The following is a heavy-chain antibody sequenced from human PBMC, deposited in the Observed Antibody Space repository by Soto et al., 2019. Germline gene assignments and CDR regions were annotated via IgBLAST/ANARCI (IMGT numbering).Heavy chain of an antibody. V-gene: IGHV4-61*01. CDR1: GGSVSSGSYY. J-gene: IGHJ4*02. D-gene: IGHD3-22*01. CDR2: IYYSGST. CDR3: ASQPQYYYDSSGYYPPLGY. Sequence: SETLSLTCTVSGGSVSSGSYYWSWIRQPPGKGLEWIGYIYYSGSTNYNPSLKSRVTISVDTSKNQLSLKLSSVTAADTAVYYCASQPQYYYDSSGYYPPLGYWGQGTLVTVSS.